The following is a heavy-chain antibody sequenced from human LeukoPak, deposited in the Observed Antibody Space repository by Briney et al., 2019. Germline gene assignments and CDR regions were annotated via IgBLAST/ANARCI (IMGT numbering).Heavy chain of an antibody. D-gene: IGHD2-15*01. V-gene: IGHV1-8*01. Sequence: ASVKVSCKASGYTFTSYDINWVRQATGQGLEWMGWMNPNSGNTGYAQKFQGRVTMTRNTSISTAYMELNSLRAEDTAVYYCAELAARKYNWFDPWGQGTLVTVSS. CDR2: MNPNSGNT. J-gene: IGHJ5*02. CDR3: AELAARKYNWFDP. CDR1: GYTFTSYD.